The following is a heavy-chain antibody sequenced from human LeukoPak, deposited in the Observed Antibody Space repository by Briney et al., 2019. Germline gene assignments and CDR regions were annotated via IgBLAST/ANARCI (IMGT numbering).Heavy chain of an antibody. V-gene: IGHV3-23*01. CDR3: AKGARSTVASAGDY. CDR1: GFTFSSYA. Sequence: GGSLRLSWAASGFTFSSYAMTWVRQAPGKGLEWVSAISGGGGSTYYADSVTGRFSISRDNSKNTVYLQMNSLRVEDTAVYYCAKGARSTVASAGDYRGQGTLVSVST. J-gene: IGHJ4*02. D-gene: IGHD1-1*01. CDR2: ISGGGGST.